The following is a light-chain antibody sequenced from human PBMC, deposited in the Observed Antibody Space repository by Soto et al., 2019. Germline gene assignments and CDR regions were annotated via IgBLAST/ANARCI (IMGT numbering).Light chain of an antibody. CDR1: QIIRAW. V-gene: IGKV1-5*03. J-gene: IGKJ5*01. Sequence: DIQMTPSPSTLSASVGERVTITCRASQIIRAWLAWYQQKPGKAPKLLIYKASNVESGVPSRFSGSGSGTEFTLTISSLQPDDFATYYCQQYHRYPLTFGQGTRLEIK. CDR3: QQYHRYPLT. CDR2: KAS.